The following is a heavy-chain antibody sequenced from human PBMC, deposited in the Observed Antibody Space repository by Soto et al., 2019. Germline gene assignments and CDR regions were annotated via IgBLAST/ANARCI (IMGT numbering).Heavy chain of an antibody. D-gene: IGHD6-13*01. Sequence: CEASGYRNGDSGHRWVRQAPGQDHEWMGWISGDNVNTKSVQKIQGRITMTTDTSAGTAYMELRSLRSDDTAVSFCAREGQQQAQETCYHLYLMGIWGRGTSVTGS. CDR2: ISGDNVNT. J-gene: IGHJ6*01. CDR1: GYRNGDSG. CDR3: AREGQQQAQETCYHLYLMGI. V-gene: IGHV1-18*04.